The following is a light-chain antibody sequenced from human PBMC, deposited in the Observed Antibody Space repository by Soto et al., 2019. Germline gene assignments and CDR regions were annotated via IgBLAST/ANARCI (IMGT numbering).Light chain of an antibody. CDR3: QQLNSFPIT. V-gene: IGKV1-39*01. CDR2: AAS. J-gene: IGKJ5*01. CDR1: QSISSY. Sequence: DIQMTQSPSSLSASVGDRVTITCRASQSISSYLNWYRQKPGKAPKLLIYAASSLQSGVPSRFSGSGSGTDFNFTITSLQPEDFATYYCQQLNSFPITFGQGTRLEI.